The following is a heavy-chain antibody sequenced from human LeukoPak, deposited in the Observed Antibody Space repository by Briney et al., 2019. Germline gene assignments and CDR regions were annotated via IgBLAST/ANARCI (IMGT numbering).Heavy chain of an antibody. CDR3: ASGSYYYGMDV. J-gene: IGHJ6*02. CDR1: GGSISSSSYY. Sequence: SETLSLTCTVSGGSISSSSYYWGWLRQPPGKGLEWIGSIYYSGSTYYNPSLKSRVTISVDTSKNQFSLKLSSVTAADTAVYYCASGSYYYGMDVWGQGTTVTVSS. V-gene: IGHV4-39*01. CDR2: IYYSGST. D-gene: IGHD3-10*01.